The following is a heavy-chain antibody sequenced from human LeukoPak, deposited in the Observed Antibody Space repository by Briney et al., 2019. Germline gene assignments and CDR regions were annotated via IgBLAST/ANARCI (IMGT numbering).Heavy chain of an antibody. CDR1: GGTFSNYA. Sequence: GSSVKVSCKASGGTFSNYAISWARQAPGQGLEWMGRIIPILGIANYAQKFQGRVTITADKSTSTAYMELSSLRSEDTAVYYCARGRGSYFPFDYWGQGTLVTVSS. CDR3: ARGRGSYFPFDY. CDR2: IIPILGIA. J-gene: IGHJ4*02. V-gene: IGHV1-69*04. D-gene: IGHD1-26*01.